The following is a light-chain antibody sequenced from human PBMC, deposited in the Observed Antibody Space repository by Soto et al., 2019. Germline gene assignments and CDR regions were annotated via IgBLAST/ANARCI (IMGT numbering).Light chain of an antibody. CDR3: AAWDDSLNGVV. V-gene: IGLV1-44*01. CDR1: GSNIGSNT. Sequence: QAVVTQPPSASGTPGQRVTISCSGSGSNIGSNTVNWYQQLPGTAPKLLIYSDNQRPSGVSDRFSGSKSGTSVSLAISGLQSEDEADYYCAAWDDSLNGVVFGGGTKVTVL. CDR2: SDN. J-gene: IGLJ2*01.